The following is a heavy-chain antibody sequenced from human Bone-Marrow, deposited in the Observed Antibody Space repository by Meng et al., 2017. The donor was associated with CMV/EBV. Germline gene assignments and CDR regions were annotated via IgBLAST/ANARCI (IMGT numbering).Heavy chain of an antibody. Sequence: GESLKISCAASGFTFSDYYMRWIRQAPGKGLEWVSYIRSSGSTIYYADSVKGRFTISRDNAKNSLYLQMNSLRAEDTAVYYCARDLGGDFWSGNYRWYYYGMDVWGQGTTVTVSS. CDR2: IRSSGSTI. D-gene: IGHD3-3*01. J-gene: IGHJ6*02. V-gene: IGHV3-11*01. CDR3: ARDLGGDFWSGNYRWYYYGMDV. CDR1: GFTFSDYY.